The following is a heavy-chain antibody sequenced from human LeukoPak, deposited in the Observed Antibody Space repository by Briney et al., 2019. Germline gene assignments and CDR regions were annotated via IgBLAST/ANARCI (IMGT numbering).Heavy chain of an antibody. V-gene: IGHV4-59*08. CDR3: ARHSANYYYYGLDV. J-gene: IGHJ6*02. Sequence: PSETLSLTCTVSGGSISSYYWSWIRQPPGKGLEWIGYIYYSGSTNYNPSLKSRVTISVDTSKNQFSLKLSSVTAADTAVYYCARHSANYYYYGLDVWGQGTTVTVSS. CDR1: GGSISSYY. CDR2: IYYSGST.